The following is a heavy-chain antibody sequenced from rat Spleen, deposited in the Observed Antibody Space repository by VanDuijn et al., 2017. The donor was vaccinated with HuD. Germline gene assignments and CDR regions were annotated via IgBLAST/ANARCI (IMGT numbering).Heavy chain of an antibody. CDR1: GFTFSNYY. J-gene: IGHJ2*01. V-gene: IGHV5S23*01. D-gene: IGHD1-12*02. CDR3: ATQITMMVLITYRLGGFDY. CDR2: ITNSGGST. Sequence: EVQLVESGGGLVQPGRSLKLSCAASGFTFSNYYMAWVRQAPTKGLEWVASITNSGGSTYYRDSVKGRFTISRDNAKSTLYLQMDSLRSEDTATYYCATQITMMVLITYRLGGFDYWGQGVMVTVSS.